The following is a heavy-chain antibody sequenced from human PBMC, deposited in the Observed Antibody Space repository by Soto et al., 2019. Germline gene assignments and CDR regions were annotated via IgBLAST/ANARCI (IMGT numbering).Heavy chain of an antibody. CDR2: LYSGGST. Sequence: EVQLVESGGGLVQPGGSLRLSCAASGFTVSTKYMSWVRQAPGKGLEWFSVLYSGGSTFYADSVRGRFTISRDNSKNTVNLQMNSLRAEDTAVYYCARDPWAADYLGQGTLATVSS. CDR1: GFTVSTKY. CDR3: ARDPWAADY. J-gene: IGHJ4*02. V-gene: IGHV3-66*01. D-gene: IGHD3-16*01.